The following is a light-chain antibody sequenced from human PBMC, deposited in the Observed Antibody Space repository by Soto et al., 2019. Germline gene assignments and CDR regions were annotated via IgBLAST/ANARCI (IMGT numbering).Light chain of an antibody. Sequence: QSALTQPPSASGSPGQSVTISCTGTSSDVGGYDYVSWYQQYPGKAPKLILYEVTKRPSGVPDRFSGSKSGNTASLTVSGLQAEDEADYYCSSYAGSINYCYVFGTGTKVTVL. CDR2: EVT. J-gene: IGLJ1*01. V-gene: IGLV2-8*01. CDR1: SSDVGGYDY. CDR3: SSYAGSINYCYV.